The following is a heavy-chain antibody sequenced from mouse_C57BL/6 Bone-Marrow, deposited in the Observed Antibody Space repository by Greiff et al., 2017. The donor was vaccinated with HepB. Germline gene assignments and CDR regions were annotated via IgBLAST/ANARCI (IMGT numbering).Heavy chain of an antibody. CDR3: ARRVDY. Sequence: VQLQQSGAELVRPGPSVKVSCKASGYAFTNYLIEWVKQRPGQGLEWIGVLNPGSGGTNYNEKFKGKATLTADKSSSTAYMQLSSLTSEDSAVYYCARRVDYWGQGTTLTVSS. J-gene: IGHJ2*01. CDR2: LNPGSGGT. V-gene: IGHV1-54*01. CDR1: GYAFTNYL.